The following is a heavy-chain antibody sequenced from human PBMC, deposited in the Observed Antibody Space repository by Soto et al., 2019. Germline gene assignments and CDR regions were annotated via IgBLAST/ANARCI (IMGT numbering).Heavy chain of an antibody. J-gene: IGHJ3*02. CDR2: IYQSGSI. CDR1: NASINSRKW. V-gene: IGHV4-4*02. Sequence: PSDTLSLTCTMTNASINSRKWWTRVCKTPGKGMKRIGEIYQSGSINHNPTLKRQDPKSVDKSKNQFSLKMTFVTAADTGVYYCASKFGELLADALDIWGQGTVVT. CDR3: ASKFGELLADALDI. D-gene: IGHD3-10*01.